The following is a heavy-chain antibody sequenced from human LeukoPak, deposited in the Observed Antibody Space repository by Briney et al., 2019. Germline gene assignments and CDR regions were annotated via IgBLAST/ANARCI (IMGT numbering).Heavy chain of an antibody. CDR3: VRHDGRSGGTMGALDS. V-gene: IGHV4-39*01. Sequence: SETLSLTCTVSGGSIRSSYYYWGWLRQPPGTGLEWIGSIYDSGSTYYNPSLKGRVTISVDTSKNQFSLQLNSVTAADTAVYYCVRHDGRSGGTMGALDSWGQGSLVTVSS. CDR1: GGSIRSSYYY. CDR2: IYDSGST. J-gene: IGHJ4*02. D-gene: IGHD4-23*01.